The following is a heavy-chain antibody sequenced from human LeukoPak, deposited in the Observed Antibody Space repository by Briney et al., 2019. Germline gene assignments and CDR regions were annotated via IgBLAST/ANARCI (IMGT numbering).Heavy chain of an antibody. CDR3: ARDRQHRDATDI. Sequence: SETLSLTCTVSGVSIGSYYWSWVRQPPGEGLEWIGCIYYSGSTNYNPSLKSRVTISVDTSKNQFSLKLSSVTAADTAVYYCARDRQHRDATDIWGQGTMVSVSS. CDR2: IYYSGST. CDR1: GVSIGSYY. V-gene: IGHV4-59*01. J-gene: IGHJ3*02.